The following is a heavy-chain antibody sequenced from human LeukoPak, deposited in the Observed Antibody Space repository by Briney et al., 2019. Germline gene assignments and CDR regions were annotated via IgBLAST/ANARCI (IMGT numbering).Heavy chain of an antibody. CDR1: GGSISSSSW. CDR3: VREVIAATGTWFDP. CDR2: IYHSGST. V-gene: IGHV4-4*02. D-gene: IGHD6-13*01. J-gene: IGHJ5*02. Sequence: PSETLSLTCAVSGGSISSSSWWSWVRQPPGKGLEWIGEIYHSGSTNYNPSLKSRVTISVDKSKNQFSLKLSSVTAADTAVYYCVREVIAATGTWFDPWGQGTLVTVSS.